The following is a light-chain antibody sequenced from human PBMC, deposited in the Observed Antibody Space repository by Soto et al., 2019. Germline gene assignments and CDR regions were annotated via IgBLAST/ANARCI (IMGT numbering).Light chain of an antibody. CDR3: QQYNDWPFT. CDR2: GAS. CDR1: QSVSNN. V-gene: IGKV3D-15*01. Sequence: EIVLTQSPGTLSLSPGERATLSCRASQSVSNNYLAWYQQKPGQAPRLLIYGASNRATGIPARFSGSESGTEFTLTISSPQSEDFAVYYCQQYNDWPFTFGPGTKVDIK. J-gene: IGKJ3*01.